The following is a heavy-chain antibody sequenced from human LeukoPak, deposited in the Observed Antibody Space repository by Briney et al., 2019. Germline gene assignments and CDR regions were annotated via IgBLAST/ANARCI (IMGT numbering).Heavy chain of an antibody. Sequence: GGSLRLSYTTSGFNFSIYPMTWVRQAPGKGLEWVSAISGSGGSTYYADSVKGRFTISRDNSKNTQSLQMNSLRAEDTAVYYCAKDDDWGRYKHWGQGTLVTVSS. V-gene: IGHV3-23*01. CDR2: ISGSGGST. CDR3: AKDDDWGRYKH. D-gene: IGHD3-16*01. J-gene: IGHJ1*01. CDR1: GFNFSIYP.